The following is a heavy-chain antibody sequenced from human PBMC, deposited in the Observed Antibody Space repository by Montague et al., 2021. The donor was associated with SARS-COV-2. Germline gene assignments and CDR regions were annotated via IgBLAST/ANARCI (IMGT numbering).Heavy chain of an antibody. D-gene: IGHD2-8*01. J-gene: IGHJ3*02. CDR1: GDSVSSNTAT. Sequence: CAISGDSVSSNTATWNWIRQSPSRGLEWRGRTYYRSKWYHDYAISLKSRITINPDKSKNQFSLQLSSVAPEDTAVFYCARTTTRMLYPENAFDIWGQGTMVTVSS. CDR2: TYYRSKWYH. CDR3: ARTTTRMLYPENAFDI. V-gene: IGHV6-1*01.